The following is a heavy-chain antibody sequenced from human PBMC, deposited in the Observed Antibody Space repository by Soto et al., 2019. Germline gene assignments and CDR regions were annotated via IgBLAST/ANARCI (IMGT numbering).Heavy chain of an antibody. CDR3: TRDIGGKGAY. Sequence: GGSLRLSCAASGFTFSSYWMHWVRQVPGKGLLWVSRIDEYGSTINYADAVKGRFTISRDNARNTLYLEMNSLRAEDTALYYCTRDIGGKGAYWGPGTLVTVSS. CDR2: IDEYGSTI. J-gene: IGHJ4*02. D-gene: IGHD3-10*01. CDR1: GFTFSSYW. V-gene: IGHV3-74*01.